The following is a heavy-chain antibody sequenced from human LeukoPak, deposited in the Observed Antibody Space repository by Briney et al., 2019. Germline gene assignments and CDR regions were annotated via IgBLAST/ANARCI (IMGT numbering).Heavy chain of an antibody. CDR1: GGSFSGYY. CDR2: IYTSGST. D-gene: IGHD1-26*01. Sequence: SETLSLTCAVYGGSFSGYYWSWIRQPAGKGLEWIGRIYTSGSTNYNPSLKSRVTISVDTSKNQFSLKLSSVTAADTAVYYCARDVWSFGFDPWGQGTLVTVSS. CDR3: ARDVWSFGFDP. J-gene: IGHJ5*02. V-gene: IGHV4-4*07.